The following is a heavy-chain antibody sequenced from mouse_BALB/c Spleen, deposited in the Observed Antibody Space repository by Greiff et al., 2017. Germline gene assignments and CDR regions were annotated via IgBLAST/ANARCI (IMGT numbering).Heavy chain of an antibody. D-gene: IGHD2-12*01. CDR2: ISYSGST. V-gene: IGHV3-2*02. CDR1: GSSITSAYA. J-gene: IGHJ4*01. CDR3: AREVTEYYAMDY. Sequence: EVQLQESGPGLVKPSQSLSLTCPVTGSSITSAYAWNWIRQFPGNQLEWMGYISYSGSTSYNPSLKSRISITRDTSKNQFFLQLNSVTTEDTATYYCAREVTEYYAMDYWGQGTSVTVSS.